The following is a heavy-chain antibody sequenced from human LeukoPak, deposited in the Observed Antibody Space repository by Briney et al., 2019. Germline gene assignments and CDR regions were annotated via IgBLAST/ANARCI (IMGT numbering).Heavy chain of an antibody. CDR2: ISVGDGNT. Sequence: ASVKVSCKASGYTFTTYAMHWVRQASGQRLEWMGWISVGDGNTKYSQKFQGRVTITRDTSASTAYMELTSLISEDTAVYYCARGYSGVVPAAHPDFWGQGTLVTVSS. D-gene: IGHD2-2*01. V-gene: IGHV1-3*01. CDR1: GYTFTTYA. CDR3: ARGYSGVVPAAHPDF. J-gene: IGHJ4*02.